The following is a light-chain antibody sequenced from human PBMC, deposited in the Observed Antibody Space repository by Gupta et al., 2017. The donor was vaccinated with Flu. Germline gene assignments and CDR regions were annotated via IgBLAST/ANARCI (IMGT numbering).Light chain of an antibody. Sequence: QSALTQPASVSGSRGQSITISCTGTSSDVGGYNYVSWYQQHPGKAPKLMIYEVSNRPSGVSNRFSGSKSGNTASLTISGLQAQDEADYYCNSYTSSTTLLFGGGTKLTVL. CDR2: EVS. V-gene: IGLV2-14*01. CDR1: SSDVGGYNY. J-gene: IGLJ2*01. CDR3: NSYTSSTTLL.